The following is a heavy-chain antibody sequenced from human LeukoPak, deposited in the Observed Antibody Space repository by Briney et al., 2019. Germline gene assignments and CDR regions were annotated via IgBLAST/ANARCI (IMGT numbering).Heavy chain of an antibody. J-gene: IGHJ6*04. CDR1: GFTFSSYG. D-gene: IGHD3-22*01. CDR2: ISGSGGIT. CDR3: ARGPTMKMDV. V-gene: IGHV3-23*01. Sequence: GGSLRLSCAASGFTFSSYGMSWVRQAPGKGLEWVSTISGSGGITYYADSVEGRFTISRDNAKNSLYLQMNSLRAEDTAVYYCARGPTMKMDVWGKGTTVTVSS.